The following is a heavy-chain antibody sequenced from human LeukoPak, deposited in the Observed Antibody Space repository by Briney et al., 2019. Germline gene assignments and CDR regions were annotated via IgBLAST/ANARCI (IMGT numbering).Heavy chain of an antibody. J-gene: IGHJ4*02. Sequence: GGSLRLSCAASGFTFSSYSMNWVRQAPGKGLEWVSFISGSSSYTHYADSVKGRFTISRDNAKSALYLQMNSLRVEDAAVYYCARGLFVLHYSSSSPFDCWGQGTRVTVSS. V-gene: IGHV3-21*01. CDR2: ISGSSSYT. D-gene: IGHD6-6*01. CDR1: GFTFSSYS. CDR3: ARGLFVLHYSSSSPFDC.